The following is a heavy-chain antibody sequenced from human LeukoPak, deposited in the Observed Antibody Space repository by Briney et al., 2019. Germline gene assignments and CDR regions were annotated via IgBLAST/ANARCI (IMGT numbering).Heavy chain of an antibody. D-gene: IGHD2-2*02. CDR3: ARHVVGYCSSSSCHTDY. Sequence: SETLSPTCTVSGGSISSSNYYWGWIRQPPGKGLEWIASIYYTGSTYYNPSLKSRVTISVDTSKNQFSLKLTSVTAADTAVYYCARHVVGYCSSSSCHTDYWGQGTLVTVSS. CDR2: IYYTGST. V-gene: IGHV4-39*01. CDR1: GGSISSSNYY. J-gene: IGHJ4*02.